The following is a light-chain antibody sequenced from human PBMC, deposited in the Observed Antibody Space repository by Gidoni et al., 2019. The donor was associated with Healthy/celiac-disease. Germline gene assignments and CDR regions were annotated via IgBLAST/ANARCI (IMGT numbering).Light chain of an antibody. V-gene: IGKV3-11*01. J-gene: IGKJ3*01. CDR1: QSVSSY. Sequence: EIVLTQSPATLSLSPGERATLSCRASQSVSSYLAWYQQQPGQAPRLLIYDASNRATGIPARFSGSGSGTDFTLTISSLEPEDFAVYYCQQRSNWPGFTFGPGTKVDIK. CDR3: QQRSNWPGFT. CDR2: DAS.